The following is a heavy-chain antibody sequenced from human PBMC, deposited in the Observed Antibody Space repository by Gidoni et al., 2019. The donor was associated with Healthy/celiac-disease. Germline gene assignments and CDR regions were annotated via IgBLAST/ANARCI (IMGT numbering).Heavy chain of an antibody. J-gene: IGHJ6*02. CDR2: ISGNSGSI. CDR3: AKDSRGGMDV. Sequence: EVQLVESGGGLVQPGRSLRPPCAASGFTFDEYAMHGVRQSPGKGMEWVSGISGNSGSIGYADSVKGRFTISRDNAKNSLYLQMNSLRAEDTALYYCAKDSRGGMDVWGQGTTVTVSS. CDR1: GFTFDEYA. D-gene: IGHD3-16*01. V-gene: IGHV3-9*01.